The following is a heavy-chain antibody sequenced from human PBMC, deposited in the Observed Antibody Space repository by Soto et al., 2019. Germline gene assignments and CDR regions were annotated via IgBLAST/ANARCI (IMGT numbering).Heavy chain of an antibody. Sequence: QVQLVQSGAEVKKPGASVKVSCKASGYTFTSYAMHWVRQAPGQRLEWMGWINAGNGNTKYSQKFQGRVTITRETSASTAHLGVNRPRSEDTAGDYFGGVRFGPWGQGTLVTVSS. CDR3: GGVRFGP. CDR2: INAGNGNT. D-gene: IGHD3-10*01. J-gene: IGHJ5*02. CDR1: GYTFTSYA. V-gene: IGHV1-3*01.